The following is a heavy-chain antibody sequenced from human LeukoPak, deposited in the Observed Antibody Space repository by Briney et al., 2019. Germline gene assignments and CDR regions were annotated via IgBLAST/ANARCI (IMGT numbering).Heavy chain of an antibody. Sequence: GGSLRLSCTASGFTFRNYGMHWVRQAPGKGLEWVAVIWYDGSDKYYTESVKGRFTISRDNSKNTLYLQMNSLRADDTAVYYCATVRVVGTSWYRDYWGQGTLVTVS. CDR2: IWYDGSDK. J-gene: IGHJ4*02. V-gene: IGHV3-33*01. CDR1: GFTFRNYG. D-gene: IGHD6-13*01. CDR3: ATVRVVGTSWYRDY.